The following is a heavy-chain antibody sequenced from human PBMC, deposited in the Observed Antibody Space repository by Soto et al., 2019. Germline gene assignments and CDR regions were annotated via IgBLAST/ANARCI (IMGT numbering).Heavy chain of an antibody. CDR3: XXSXSVKGSVTIKAGKAISTANLQGRSLKASGTAMYYCARHGWDTAMVTWDYYSYGMDV. Sequence: GGSLRLSCVASGFTLTTYTMNWVRQAPGTGLEWVSSINGRSNYKYYSDSVKGRFTISRDXAQNSLFLQMSRLGPEDTAVYYXXXSXSVKGSVTIKAGKAISTANLQGRSLKASGTAMYYCARHGWDTAMVTWDYYSYGMDVWGQGTTVTVSS. CDR2: INGRSNYK. CDR1: GFTLTTYT. V-gene: IGHV3-21*01. J-gene: IGHJ6*02. D-gene: IGHD2-8*01.